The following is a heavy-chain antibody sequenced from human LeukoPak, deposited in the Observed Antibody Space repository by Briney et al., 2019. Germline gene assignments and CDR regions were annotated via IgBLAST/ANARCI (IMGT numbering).Heavy chain of an antibody. J-gene: IGHJ6*03. CDR3: ASRHSKQQPYYYYMDI. D-gene: IGHD6-13*01. CDR2: IYSNGDT. V-gene: IGHV4-61*02. Sequence: QTLSLTCTVSGDSISSGSYYWSWIRQPAGKGLEWIGRIYSNGDTKFNPSLKSRVTISLDTSENQFSLKLSSATAADTAVYYCASRHSKQQPYYYYMDIWGKGTTVTVSS. CDR1: GDSISSGSYY.